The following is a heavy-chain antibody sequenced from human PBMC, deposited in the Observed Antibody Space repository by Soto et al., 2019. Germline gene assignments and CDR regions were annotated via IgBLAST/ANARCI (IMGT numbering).Heavy chain of an antibody. V-gene: IGHV3-74*01. Sequence: EVQLVESGGGLVQPGGSLRLSCAASGITFSSYWMHWVRQAPGKGLVWVSRMNSDGSSTSYADSVKGRFTISRDNAKNTRYLQMNSLRAEDTALYYCAREHSSSRYFDYWGQGTLVTVSS. CDR3: AREHSSSRYFDY. D-gene: IGHD6-13*01. J-gene: IGHJ4*02. CDR1: GITFSSYW. CDR2: MNSDGSST.